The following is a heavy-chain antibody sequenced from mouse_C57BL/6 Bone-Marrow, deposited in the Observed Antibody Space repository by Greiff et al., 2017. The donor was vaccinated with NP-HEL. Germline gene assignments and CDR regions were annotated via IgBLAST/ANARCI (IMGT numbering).Heavy chain of an antibody. V-gene: IGHV1-81*01. D-gene: IGHD4-1*01. CDR2: IYPRSGNT. J-gene: IGHJ2*01. Sequence: QVQLKESGAELARPGASVKLSCKASGYTFTSYGISWVKQRTGQGLEWIGEIYPRSGNTYYNEKFKGKATLTADKSSSTAYMELRSLTSEDSAVYFCARSRNWGFDYWGQGTTLTVSS. CDR3: ARSRNWGFDY. CDR1: GYTFTSYG.